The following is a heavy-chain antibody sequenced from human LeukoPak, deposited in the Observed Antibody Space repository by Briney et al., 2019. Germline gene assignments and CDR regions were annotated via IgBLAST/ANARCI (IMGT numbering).Heavy chain of an antibody. V-gene: IGHV3-23*01. D-gene: IGHD3-10*01. CDR2: ISGSGGST. CDR3: AKDFLGYYGSGSYYVQRFFDY. CDR1: GFTFSGYG. Sequence: GGSLRLSCAASGFTFSGYGMSWVRQAPGKGLEWVSAISGSGGSTYYADSVKGRFTISRDNSKNTLYLQMNSLRAEDTAVYYCAKDFLGYYGSGSYYVQRFFDYWGQGTLVTVSS. J-gene: IGHJ4*02.